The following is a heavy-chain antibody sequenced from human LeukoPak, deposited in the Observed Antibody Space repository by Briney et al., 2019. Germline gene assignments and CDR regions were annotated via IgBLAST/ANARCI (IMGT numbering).Heavy chain of an antibody. J-gene: IGHJ4*02. CDR2: VYPGDSET. V-gene: IGHV5-51*01. CDR1: GYRFNAYW. Sequence: GESLKISCKGSGYRFNAYWIAWVRQMPGKGLEWMGIVYPGDSETRYCPSFQGHVTMSADKSIYTAYLQWSTLKASDTAMYYCASASDSSGYLFSWGQGALVTVSS. CDR3: ASASDSSGYLFS. D-gene: IGHD3-22*01.